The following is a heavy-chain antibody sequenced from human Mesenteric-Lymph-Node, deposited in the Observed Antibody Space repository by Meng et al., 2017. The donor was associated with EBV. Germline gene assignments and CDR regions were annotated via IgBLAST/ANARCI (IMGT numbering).Heavy chain of an antibody. Sequence: GQLQDSGPGLVKASETLSLTYTVAGGSVSRTSYYWSWIRQPPGKRLEWIGYVYYSGSTNYNPSLKSRVTISIDTSKNQFSLNLYSVTAADTAVYYCARENPDRGNWFDPWGQGALVTVSS. CDR2: VYYSGST. J-gene: IGHJ5*02. D-gene: IGHD3-10*01. CDR1: GGSVSRTSYY. V-gene: IGHV4-61*01. CDR3: ARENPDRGNWFDP.